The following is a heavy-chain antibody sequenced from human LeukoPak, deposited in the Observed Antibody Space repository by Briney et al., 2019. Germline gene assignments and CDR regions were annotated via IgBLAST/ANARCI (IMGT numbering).Heavy chain of an antibody. CDR1: GFTVSSNF. D-gene: IGHD2-21*01. Sequence: GGSLRLSCAASGFTVSSNFLSWVRQPPGKGLEWVSDIYSGGSTYYADSMKGRFTISRDNSKNTLYLQMNSLRAEDTAVYYCTRGGGGSFPHYWGQGTLVTVPS. CDR3: TRGGGGSFPHY. J-gene: IGHJ4*02. V-gene: IGHV3-53*01. CDR2: IYSGGST.